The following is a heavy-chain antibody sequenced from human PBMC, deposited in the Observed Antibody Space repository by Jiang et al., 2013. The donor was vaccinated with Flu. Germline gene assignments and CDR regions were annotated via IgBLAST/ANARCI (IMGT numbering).Heavy chain of an antibody. J-gene: IGHJ6*03. CDR3: ARANVVVHPAGYMDV. CDR2: IYHSGST. V-gene: IGHV4-30-2*01. D-gene: IGHD2-2*01. CDR1: GGSISSGGYS. Sequence: GSGLVKPSQTLSLTCAVSGGSISSGGYSWSWIRQPPGKGLEWIGYIYHSGSTYYNPSLKSRVTISVDRSKNQFSLKLSSVTAADTAVYYCARANVVVHPAGYMDVWGKGTTVTVSS.